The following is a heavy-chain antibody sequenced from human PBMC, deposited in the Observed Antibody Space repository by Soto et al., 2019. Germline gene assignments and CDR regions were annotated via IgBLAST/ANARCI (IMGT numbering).Heavy chain of an antibody. D-gene: IGHD1-7*01. J-gene: IGHJ6*02. V-gene: IGHV2-70*01. CDR1: GFSLSTSGMC. CDR3: ARIHITGTTNYYYGMDV. Sequence: GPTLVNPTQTLALTCTFSGFSLSTSGMCVSWIRQPPGKALEWLALIDWDDDKYYSTSLKTRLTISKDTSKNQVVLTMTNMDPVDTATYYCARIHITGTTNYYYGMDVWGQGTTVTVSS. CDR2: IDWDDDK.